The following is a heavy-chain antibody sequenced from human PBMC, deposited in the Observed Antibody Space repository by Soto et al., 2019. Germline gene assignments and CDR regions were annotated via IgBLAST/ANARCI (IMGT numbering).Heavy chain of an antibody. V-gene: IGHV3-66*01. CDR1: GFTVSSKY. D-gene: IGHD2-15*01. CDR2: IQSGGTT. Sequence: EVQLVESGGGLVQPGGSLRLSCAASGFTVSSKYMTWVRQAPGKGLEWVSLIQSGGTTYYADSVKGRCTISRDTSENKLHLQMDSLRVEDTSVYYCARDDVLCDRGRCYGIPLDVFGKGTTVTVSS. J-gene: IGHJ6*04. CDR3: ARDDVLCDRGRCYGIPLDV.